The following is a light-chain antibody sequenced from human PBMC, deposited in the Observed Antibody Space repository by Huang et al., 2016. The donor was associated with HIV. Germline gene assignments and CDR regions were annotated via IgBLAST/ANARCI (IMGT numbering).Light chain of an antibody. J-gene: IGKJ5*01. CDR3: QQAINFPIT. CDR1: QDIGTW. V-gene: IGKV1-12*01. CDR2: AAT. Sequence: DIQMTQSPSSVSASVGDRVTITCRASQDIGTWLAWYQQKPGKAPKLLIYAATHLQSGVSSRFGGRASGTDFTLTITSLQPEDSAFYFCQQAINFPITFGQGTRLEIK.